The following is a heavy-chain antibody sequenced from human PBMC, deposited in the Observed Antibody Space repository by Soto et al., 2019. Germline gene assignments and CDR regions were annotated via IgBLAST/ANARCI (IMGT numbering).Heavy chain of an antibody. CDR3: TRGFYSTASYPRFDY. J-gene: IGHJ4*02. CDR2: VAGKNENYVT. CDR1: GYSFSGTA. Sequence: PGGSLRLSCAASGYSFSGTALHWVRQASGKGLEWVARVAGKNENYVTTYAASVQGRFSLSRDDSKNSAYLLMNSLKTDDTAIYYCTRGFYSTASYPRFDYWGQGTLVTVSS. V-gene: IGHV3-73*01. D-gene: IGHD6-13*01.